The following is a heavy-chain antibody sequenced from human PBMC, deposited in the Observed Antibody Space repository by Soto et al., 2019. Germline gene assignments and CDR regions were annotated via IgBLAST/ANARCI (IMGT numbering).Heavy chain of an antibody. CDR3: ARVVPSGQYQLPPYYYYYMDV. Sequence: SQTLSLTCGVYGESFSDYYWTWIRQPPGKGLDWIGEINHRGSTDYNPSLKSRVTISVDTSKNQFSLNLRSVTAADTAVYYCARVVPSGQYQLPPYYYYYMDVWGKGTTVTVSS. V-gene: IGHV4-34*01. D-gene: IGHD3-10*01. CDR2: INHRGST. J-gene: IGHJ6*03. CDR1: GESFSDYY.